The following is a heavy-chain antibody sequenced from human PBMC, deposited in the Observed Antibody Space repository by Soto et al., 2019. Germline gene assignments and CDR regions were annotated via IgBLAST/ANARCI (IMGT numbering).Heavy chain of an antibody. CDR2: IFHTGSA. J-gene: IGHJ4*02. V-gene: IGHV4-4*02. Sequence: QVQLQESGPGLMKPSGTLSLTCAVSGGSITSNWWSWVRQPPGKGLEWIAEIFHTGSANYNPSLTNRPPISMEKSNNHLSLNPDSVTAADTAVYYCARQIAVSGTRGFEHWGQGTLVTVSS. CDR1: GGSITSNW. CDR3: ARQIAVSGTRGFEH. D-gene: IGHD1-26*01.